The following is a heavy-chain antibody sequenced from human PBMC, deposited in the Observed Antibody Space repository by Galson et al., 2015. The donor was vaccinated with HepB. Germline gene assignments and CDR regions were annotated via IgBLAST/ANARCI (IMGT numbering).Heavy chain of an antibody. CDR3: ARGPLRCSSTSCYSLGYMDV. CDR2: INHSGST. V-gene: IGHV4-34*01. Sequence: SEPLSLTCAVYGGSFSGYYWSWIRQPPGKGLEWIGEINHSGSTNYNPSLKSRVTISVDTSKNQFSLKLSSVTAADTAVYYCARGPLRCSSTSCYSLGYMDVWGKGTTVTVSS. J-gene: IGHJ6*03. D-gene: IGHD2-2*01. CDR1: GGSFSGYY.